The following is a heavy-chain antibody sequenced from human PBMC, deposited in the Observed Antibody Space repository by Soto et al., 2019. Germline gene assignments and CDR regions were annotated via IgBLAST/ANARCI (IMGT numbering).Heavy chain of an antibody. CDR2: TYYRSKWYN. J-gene: IGHJ4*02. D-gene: IGHD6-13*01. Sequence: SGDSVSSNSAAWNWIRQSPSRGLEWLGRTYYRSKWYNDYAVSVKSRITINPDTSKNQFSLQLNSVTPEDTAVYYCAREGPLIAAAGRFDYWGQGTLVTVSS. CDR3: AREGPLIAAAGRFDY. V-gene: IGHV6-1*01. CDR1: GDSVSSNSAA.